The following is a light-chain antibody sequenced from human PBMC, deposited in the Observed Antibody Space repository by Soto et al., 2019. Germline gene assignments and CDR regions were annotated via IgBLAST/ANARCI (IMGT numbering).Light chain of an antibody. CDR2: SST. V-gene: IGLV1-44*01. CDR3: SAWDDTLSGVL. CDR1: NSNIGSNT. J-gene: IGLJ2*01. Sequence: QAVLTQPPSASGTPGQRVTISCSGGNSNIGSNTVLWYQQQVPGTAPKLLIYSSTLRPSGVPDRFSGSKSGTSASLAISGLLSEDEADYYCSAWDDTLSGVLFGGGTKVTVL.